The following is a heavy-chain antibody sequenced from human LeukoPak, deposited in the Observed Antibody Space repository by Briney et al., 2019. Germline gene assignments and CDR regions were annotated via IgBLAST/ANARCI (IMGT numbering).Heavy chain of an antibody. D-gene: IGHD4-17*01. J-gene: IGHJ5*02. CDR2: IYYSGST. V-gene: IGHV4-39*01. CDR1: GGSISRSSYY. Sequence: PSETLSLTCTVSGGSISRSSYYWGWIRQPPGKGLEWIGSIYYSGSTYYNPSLKSRVTISVDTSKNQFSLKLSSVTAADTAVYYCARSRPMETTRASFDPWGQGTLVTVSS. CDR3: ARSRPMETTRASFDP.